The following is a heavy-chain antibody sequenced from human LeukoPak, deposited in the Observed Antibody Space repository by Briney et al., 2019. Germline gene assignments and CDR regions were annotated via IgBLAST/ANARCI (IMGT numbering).Heavy chain of an antibody. CDR2: ISNDGSNK. CDR1: GFSFNSYH. Sequence: GGSLRLSCAASGFSFNSYHMHWVRQAPGKGLEWVAVISNDGSNKYYADSVKGRFTISRDNSNKTLSLQMNDLRVEDTAVYYCARPDDSESFYRANHYWGRGTLVTAS. V-gene: IGHV3-30*03. D-gene: IGHD3-10*01. J-gene: IGHJ4*02. CDR3: ARPDDSESFYRANHY.